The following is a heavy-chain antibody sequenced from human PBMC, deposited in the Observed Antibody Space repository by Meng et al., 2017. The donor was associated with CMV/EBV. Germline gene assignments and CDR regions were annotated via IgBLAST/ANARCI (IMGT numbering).Heavy chain of an antibody. CDR3: AKGSANSRPYYFDF. V-gene: IGHV3-23*01. CDR1: GFTFSDYA. D-gene: IGHD3-3*01. J-gene: IGHJ4*02. Sequence: GGSLRLSCAASGFTFSDYAMAWVRQAPGRGPEWVSAITGRGDDTYHADSVKGRLTISRDNSKNTLSLQMISLRAEDTAVYYCAKGSANSRPYYFDFWGRGTLVTVSS. CDR2: ITGRGDDT.